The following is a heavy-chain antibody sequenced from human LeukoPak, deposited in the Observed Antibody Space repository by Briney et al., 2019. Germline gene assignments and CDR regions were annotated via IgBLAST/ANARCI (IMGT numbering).Heavy chain of an antibody. V-gene: IGHV4-34*01. D-gene: IGHD1-26*01. CDR1: GGSFSGYY. J-gene: IGHJ4*02. CDR3: ARESVGSDYFDF. CDR2: INHSGST. Sequence: SETLSLTCAVYGGSFSGYYWSWIRQPPGKGLEWIGEINHSGSTNYNPSLKSRVTISVDTSKNQFSLKLSSVTAADTAVYYCARESVGSDYFDFWGQGTLVTVSS.